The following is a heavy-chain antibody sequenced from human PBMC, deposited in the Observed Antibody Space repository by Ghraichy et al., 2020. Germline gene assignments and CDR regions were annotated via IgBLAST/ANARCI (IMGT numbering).Heavy chain of an antibody. V-gene: IGHV4-34*01. D-gene: IGHD3-16*01. CDR3: ARGTVGDALDA. CDR1: GGSFSTYY. CDR2: INHRGNT. J-gene: IGHJ6*02. Sequence: ESLNISCGVYGGSFSTYYWTWIRQPPGKGLEWIGGINHRGNTNYNPSLQSRVTILVDTSKNHFSLKLSSVTAADTAVYYCARGTVGDALDAWGQGTTVTVSS.